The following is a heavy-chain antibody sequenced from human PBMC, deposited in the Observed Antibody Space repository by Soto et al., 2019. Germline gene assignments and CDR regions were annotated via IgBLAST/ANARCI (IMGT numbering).Heavy chain of an antibody. V-gene: IGHV4-4*02. D-gene: IGHD6-25*01. CDR1: SGSISIGNW. CDR3: ARVFSSGSGWMYYFDF. J-gene: IGHJ4*02. CDR2: IYYTGAT. Sequence: QVELQESGPRLVKSSGTLSLTSEASSGSISIGNWWSWVRQPPGKGRQGIGEIYYTGATNYNPSLKSRVTMTIDKSKDQFSLILTSATAADTAVYYCARVFSSGSGWMYYFDFWGQGILVSVSS.